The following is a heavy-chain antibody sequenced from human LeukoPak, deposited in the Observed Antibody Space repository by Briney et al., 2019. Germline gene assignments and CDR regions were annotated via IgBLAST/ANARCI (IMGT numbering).Heavy chain of an antibody. CDR2: ISYDGSNN. Sequence: GGSLRLSCAASGFTFSSYGMGGVRQAPGKGLEWVAVISYDGSNNYYADSVKGRFTISRDNSKSTLYLQMNSLRAEDTAVYYCAKDHAHYYGSGSYFDYWGQGTLVTVSS. J-gene: IGHJ4*02. CDR3: AKDHAHYYGSGSYFDY. CDR1: GFTFSSYG. D-gene: IGHD3-10*01. V-gene: IGHV3-30*18.